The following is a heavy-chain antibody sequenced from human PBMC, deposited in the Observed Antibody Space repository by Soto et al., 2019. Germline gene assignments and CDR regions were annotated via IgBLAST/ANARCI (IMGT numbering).Heavy chain of an antibody. V-gene: IGHV3-30*03. Sequence: QVQLVESGGGVVQPGRSLRLSCAASGFIFSSYGMHWVRQAPGKGLEWVAIISNNGTDKFYADSVKGRFSVSRDNSKSTLSLQMNSLRSDDTALYFCATAVAGAYWGQGTLVTVSS. CDR1: GFIFSSYG. CDR3: ATAVAGAY. CDR2: ISNNGTDK. D-gene: IGHD6-19*01. J-gene: IGHJ4*01.